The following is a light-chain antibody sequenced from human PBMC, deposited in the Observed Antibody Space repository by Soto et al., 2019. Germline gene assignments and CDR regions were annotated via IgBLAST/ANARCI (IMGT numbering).Light chain of an antibody. Sequence: LTQPHSVSESPGKTVTISCTRSSGTIASNYVQWYQQRPGSAPTAVIFQNKERPSGVPDRFSGSIDTSSNSASLTISGLKTEDEADYYCQSYDSTTNWVFGGGTKVTVL. CDR1: SGTIASNY. CDR2: QNK. CDR3: QSYDSTTNWV. J-gene: IGLJ3*02. V-gene: IGLV6-57*04.